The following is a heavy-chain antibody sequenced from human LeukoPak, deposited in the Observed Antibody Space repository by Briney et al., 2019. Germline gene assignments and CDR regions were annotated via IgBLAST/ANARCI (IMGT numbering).Heavy chain of an antibody. Sequence: SETLSLTCTVSGDSISSNSNYYWSWIRQPAGKGLEWIGRTHTSVSTSYNPSLKSRVTISVDTSKNQFSLKLSSVTAADTAVYYCARVYLNNWFDPWGQGTLVTVSS. CDR3: ARVYLNNWFDP. CDR1: GDSISSNSNYY. CDR2: THTSVST. J-gene: IGHJ5*02. V-gene: IGHV4-61*02. D-gene: IGHD5/OR15-5a*01.